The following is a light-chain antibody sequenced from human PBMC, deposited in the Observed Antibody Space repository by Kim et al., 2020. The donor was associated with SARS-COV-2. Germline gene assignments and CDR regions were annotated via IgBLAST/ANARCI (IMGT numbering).Light chain of an antibody. J-gene: IGKJ1*01. CDR1: QSFSSC. Sequence: ELVLTQSPATLSLSPGERATLSCRVSQSFSSCLAWYQQKPGQAPRPLIYGASNRATGIPARFSGSGSGTDFTLTISSLEPEDFAVYYCQQRSSWLWTFGQGTKVNIK. V-gene: IGKV3-11*01. CDR2: GAS. CDR3: QQRSSWLWT.